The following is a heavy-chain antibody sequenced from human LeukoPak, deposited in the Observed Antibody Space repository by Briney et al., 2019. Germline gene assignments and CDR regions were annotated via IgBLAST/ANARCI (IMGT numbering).Heavy chain of an antibody. D-gene: IGHD3-3*01. CDR3: ARDFRGGYDFWSGYYTPYYFDY. V-gene: IGHV4-34*01. CDR2: INHSGST. J-gene: IGHJ4*02. Sequence: SETLSLTCAVYGGSFSGYYWSWIRQPPGKGLEWIGEINHSGSTNYSPSLKSRVTISVDTSKNHFSLKLSSVTAADTAVYYCARDFRGGYDFWSGYYTPYYFDYWGQGTLVTVSP. CDR1: GGSFSGYY.